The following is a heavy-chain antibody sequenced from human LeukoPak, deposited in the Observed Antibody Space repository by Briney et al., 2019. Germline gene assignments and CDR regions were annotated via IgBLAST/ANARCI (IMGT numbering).Heavy chain of an antibody. CDR3: ARVPLRFLEQGALDY. J-gene: IGHJ4*02. V-gene: IGHV3-30-3*01. CDR2: ISYDGSNK. CDR1: GFTFSSYA. D-gene: IGHD3-3*01. Sequence: GGSLRLSCAASGFTFSSYAMHWVRQAPGKGLEWVAVISYDGSNKYYADSVKGRFTISRDNSENTLYLQMNSLRAEDTAVYYCARVPLRFLEQGALDYWGQGTLVTVSS.